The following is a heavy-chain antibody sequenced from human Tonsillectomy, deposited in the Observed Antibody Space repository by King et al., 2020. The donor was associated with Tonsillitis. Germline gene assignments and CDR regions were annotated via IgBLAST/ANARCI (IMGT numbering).Heavy chain of an antibody. Sequence: VQLVESGGGVVQPGRSLRLSCAASGFTFSSYGMHWVRQAPGKGLEWVALISYDGSNKYYADSVKGRFTISRDNSKNTLYLQMNSLRADDTAVYYCAKDAHDYDILTGHYFDYWGQGTLVTVSS. D-gene: IGHD3-9*01. V-gene: IGHV3-30*18. CDR1: GFTFSSYG. CDR3: AKDAHDYDILTGHYFDY. CDR2: ISYDGSNK. J-gene: IGHJ4*02.